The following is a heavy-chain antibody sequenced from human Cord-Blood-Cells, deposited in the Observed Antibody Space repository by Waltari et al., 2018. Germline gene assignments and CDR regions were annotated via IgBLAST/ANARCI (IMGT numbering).Heavy chain of an antibody. D-gene: IGHD3-9*01. V-gene: IGHV1-18*01. J-gene: IGHJ4*02. Sequence: QVQLVQSGAEVKKPGASVKVSCKASVYTFTSYGISWVRQAPGQGLEWMGWISAYNGNTNYAQKLQSRVTMTTDTSTSTAYMELRSLRSDDTAVYYCARRPTYYDILTGYYYFDYWGQGTLVTVSS. CDR1: VYTFTSYG. CDR2: ISAYNGNT. CDR3: ARRPTYYDILTGYYYFDY.